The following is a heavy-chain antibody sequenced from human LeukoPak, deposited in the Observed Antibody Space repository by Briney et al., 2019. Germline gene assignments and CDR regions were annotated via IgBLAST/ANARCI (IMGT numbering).Heavy chain of an antibody. CDR1: GFTFSSYS. J-gene: IGHJ4*02. D-gene: IGHD2-21*02. V-gene: IGHV3-48*02. CDR2: ISSSSDTI. CDR3: AMAYCGGDCYSPDY. Sequence: GGSLRLSCVVSGFTFSSYSMNWVRQAPGKGLEWVSYISSSSDTIYYADSVKGRFAISRDNAKNSLYLQMNSLRDEDTAVYYCAMAYCGGDCYSPDYWGQGTLVTVSS.